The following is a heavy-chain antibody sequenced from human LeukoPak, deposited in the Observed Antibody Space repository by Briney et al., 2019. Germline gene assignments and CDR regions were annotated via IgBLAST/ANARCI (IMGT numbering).Heavy chain of an antibody. CDR3: ANDVGATYFFDC. V-gene: IGHV3-23*01. J-gene: IGHJ4*02. CDR1: GFTFSSYA. D-gene: IGHD1-26*01. Sequence: GGSLRLSCAASGFTFSSYAMSWVRQAPGKGLEWVSAISGSGGSTYYADSVKGRFTISRDNSKNTLYLQMNSLRAEDTAVYYCANDVGATYFFDCWGQGTLVTVSS. CDR2: ISGSGGST.